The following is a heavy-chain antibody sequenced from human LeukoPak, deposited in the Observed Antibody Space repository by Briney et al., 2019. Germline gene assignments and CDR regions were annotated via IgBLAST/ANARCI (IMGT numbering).Heavy chain of an antibody. CDR3: ARQNNYHGSGNTIFDY. CDR2: IKEDGSEK. D-gene: IGHD3-10*01. Sequence: GGSLTLSCAASELTLSTSWASWVRQIPGKGLEWVANIKEDGSEKHYVDSVKGRFTVSRDNAKNSLYLQMDSLRAEDTAVYYCARQNNYHGSGNTIFDYWGKGTLVPVSS. J-gene: IGHJ4*02. V-gene: IGHV3-7*04. CDR1: ELTLSTSW.